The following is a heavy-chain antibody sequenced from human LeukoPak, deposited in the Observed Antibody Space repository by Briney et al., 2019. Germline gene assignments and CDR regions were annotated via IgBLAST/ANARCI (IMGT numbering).Heavy chain of an antibody. CDR2: IYYSGST. V-gene: IGHV4-59*11. CDR3: ARERFLEWLGLFDP. Sequence: SETLSLTCTVSGGSISNHYWSWIRQPPGKGLEWIGYIYYSGSTSYNPSLKSRVTVSVDTSKNQFSLRLTSVTAADTAVYYCARERFLEWLGLFDPWGQGTLVTVSS. J-gene: IGHJ5*02. CDR1: GGSISNHY. D-gene: IGHD3-3*01.